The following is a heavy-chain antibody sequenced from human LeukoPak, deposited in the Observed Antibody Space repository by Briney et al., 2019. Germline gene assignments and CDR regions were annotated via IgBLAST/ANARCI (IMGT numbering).Heavy chain of an antibody. CDR3: ARDHGYSSSWYEGYYYMDV. CDR1: GGSISSGSYY. D-gene: IGHD6-13*01. J-gene: IGHJ6*03. CDR2: IYTSGST. V-gene: IGHV4-61*02. Sequence: SETLSLTCTVSGGSISSGSYYWSWIRQPAGKGLEWIGRIYTSGSTNYNPSLKSRVTISVDTSKNQFSLKLSSVTAADTAVYYCARDHGYSSSWYEGYYYMDVWGKGTTVTVSS.